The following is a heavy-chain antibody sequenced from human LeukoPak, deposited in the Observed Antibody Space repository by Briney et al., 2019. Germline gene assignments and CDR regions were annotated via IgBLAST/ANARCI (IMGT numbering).Heavy chain of an antibody. D-gene: IGHD6-19*01. CDR2: IYTSGST. CDR1: GGSFSSYY. V-gene: IGHV4-59*10. CDR3: ARAALIAVAGHTGFDY. J-gene: IGHJ4*02. Sequence: SETLSLTCAVYGGSFSSYYWSWIRQPAGKGLERIGRIYTSGSTNYNPSLKSRVTMSVDTSKNQFSLKLSSVTAADTAVYYCARAALIAVAGHTGFDYWGQGTLVTVSS.